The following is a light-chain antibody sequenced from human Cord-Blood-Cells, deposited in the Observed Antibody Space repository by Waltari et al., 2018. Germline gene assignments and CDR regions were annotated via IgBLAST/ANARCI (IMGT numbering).Light chain of an antibody. V-gene: IGLV2-8*01. Sequence: QSALTQPPSASGSPGQSVTIPCTGTSSDVGGYNYVSWYQQHPGKAPKLMIYEVSKRPSGVPDRFSGSKSGITASLPVSGLQAEDEADYYCSSYAGSNNVVFGGGTKLTVL. CDR1: SSDVGGYNY. CDR3: SSYAGSNNVV. CDR2: EVS. J-gene: IGLJ2*01.